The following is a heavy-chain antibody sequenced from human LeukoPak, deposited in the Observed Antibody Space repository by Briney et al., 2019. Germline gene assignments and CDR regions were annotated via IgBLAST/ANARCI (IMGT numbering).Heavy chain of an antibody. D-gene: IGHD4-23*01. CDR3: ARILSSGGGNSELDY. J-gene: IGHJ4*02. CDR1: GFTFSSYA. CDR2: ISYDGSNK. V-gene: IGHV3-30-3*01. Sequence: PGGSLRLSCAASGFTFSSYAMHWVRQAPGKGLEWVAVISYDGSNKYYADSVKGRFTISRDNSKNTLYLQMNSLRAEDTAVYYCARILSSGGGNSELDYWGQGTLVTVSS.